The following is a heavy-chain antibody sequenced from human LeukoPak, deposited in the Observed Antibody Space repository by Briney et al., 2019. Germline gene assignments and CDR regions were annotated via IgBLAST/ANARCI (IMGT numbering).Heavy chain of an antibody. D-gene: IGHD6-13*01. J-gene: IGHJ4*02. CDR2: INHSGST. V-gene: IGHV4-34*01. CDR3: ARAEPRGSVWYPY. Sequence: IPSETLSLTCAVYGGSFSGYYWSWIRQPPGKGLEWIGEINHSGSTNYNPSLKSRVTISVDTSKNQFSLKLNSVTAADTAVYYCARAEPRGSVWYPYWGQGTLVTVSS. CDR1: GGSFSGYY.